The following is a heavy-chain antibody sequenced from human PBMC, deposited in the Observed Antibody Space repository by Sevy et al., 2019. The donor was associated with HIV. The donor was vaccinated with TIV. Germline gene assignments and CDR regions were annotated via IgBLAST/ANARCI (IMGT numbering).Heavy chain of an antibody. V-gene: IGHV3-30*03. CDR2: ISYDGSSK. CDR3: LGYCSSTNCRFAN. Sequence: GGSLRLSCSASKFTFSLYAMHWVRQAPGKGLEWVAVISYDGSSKYYADSAKGRFTISRDNSKNTLFLQMNSLGVEDTAVYYCLGYCSSTNCRFANWGQGTLVTVSS. CDR1: KFTFSLYA. J-gene: IGHJ4*02. D-gene: IGHD2-2*01.